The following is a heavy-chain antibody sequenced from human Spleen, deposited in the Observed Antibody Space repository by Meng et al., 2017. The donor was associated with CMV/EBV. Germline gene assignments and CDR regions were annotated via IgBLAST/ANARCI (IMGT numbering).Heavy chain of an antibody. CDR1: GVTFNSQL. V-gene: IGHV1-69*05. D-gene: IGHD3-22*01. CDR2: IIPVFGTV. CDR3: ARGGYYDSSGYLPVDY. Sequence: SVKVSCKASGVTFNSQLISWVRQAPGQGLEWMGGIIPVFGTVNYAQKFQGRVTITTDESTSTAYMELSSLRSEDTAVYYCARGGYYDSSGYLPVDYWGQGTLVTVSS. J-gene: IGHJ4*02.